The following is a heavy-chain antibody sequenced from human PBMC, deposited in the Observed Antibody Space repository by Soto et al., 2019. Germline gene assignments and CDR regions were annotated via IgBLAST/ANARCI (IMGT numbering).Heavy chain of an antibody. CDR1: GFTFSSYA. Sequence: QVQLVESGGGVVQPGRSLRLSCAASGFTFSSYAMHWVRQAPGKGLEWVAVISYDGSNKYYADSVKGRFTISRDNSKSTLYLQMNSLRAEDTAVYYCARDSSSTLDYWGQGTLVTVSS. J-gene: IGHJ4*02. CDR3: ARDSSSTLDY. CDR2: ISYDGSNK. D-gene: IGHD6-6*01. V-gene: IGHV3-30-3*01.